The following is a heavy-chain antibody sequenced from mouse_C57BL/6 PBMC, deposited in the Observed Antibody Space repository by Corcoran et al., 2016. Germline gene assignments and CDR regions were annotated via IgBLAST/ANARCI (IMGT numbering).Heavy chain of an antibody. D-gene: IGHD2-5*01. CDR1: GYTFTSYG. CDR3: ARAYYSNYSFAY. J-gene: IGHJ3*01. V-gene: IGHV1-81*01. Sequence: QVQLQQSGADLARPGASVKLSCKASGYTFTSYGISWVKQRTGQGLEWIGEIYPRSGNTYYNEKFKGKATLTADKSSSTAYMELRSLTSEDSAVYFCARAYYSNYSFAYWGQGTLVTVSA. CDR2: IYPRSGNT.